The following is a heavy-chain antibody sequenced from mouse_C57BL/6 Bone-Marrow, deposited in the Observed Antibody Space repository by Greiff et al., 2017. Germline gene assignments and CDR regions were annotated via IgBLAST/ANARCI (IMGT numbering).Heavy chain of an antibody. Sequence: QVQLQQPGAELVKPGASVKLSCKASGYTFTSYWMQWVQQRPGQGLEWIGEIDPSDSYTNYNQKFKGQATLTVDTSSSTAYMQLSSLTSEDSAFYYGASGGWFAYWGQGTLVTVSA. CDR1: GYTFTSYW. J-gene: IGHJ3*01. V-gene: IGHV1-50*01. CDR2: IDPSDSYT. CDR3: ASGGWFAY.